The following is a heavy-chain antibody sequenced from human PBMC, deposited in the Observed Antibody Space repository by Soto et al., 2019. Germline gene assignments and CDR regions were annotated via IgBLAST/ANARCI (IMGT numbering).Heavy chain of an antibody. CDR3: ARDPQPLVPAAWFDP. J-gene: IGHJ5*02. D-gene: IGHD2-2*01. V-gene: IGHV3-30-3*01. CDR2: ISYDGSNK. Sequence: QVQLVESGGGVVQPGRSLRLSCAASGFTFSSYAMHWVRQAPGKGLEWVAVISYDGSNKYYADSVKGRFTISRDNSKNTLYLQMNSLRAEDTAVYYCARDPQPLVPAAWFDPWGQGTLVTVSS. CDR1: GFTFSSYA.